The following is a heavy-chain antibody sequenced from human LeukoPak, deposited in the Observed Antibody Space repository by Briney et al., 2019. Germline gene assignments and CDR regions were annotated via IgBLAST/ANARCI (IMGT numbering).Heavy chain of an antibody. CDR3: ARESLGLSPGEPRGNWFDP. CDR2: MSYSGST. J-gene: IGHJ5*02. V-gene: IGHV4-39*07. CDR1: GGSINNNNNY. D-gene: IGHD3-10*01. Sequence: PSETLSLTCTVSGGSINNNNNYWAWIRQPPGKGLEWIGSMSYSGSTNYNPSLKSRVTMSVDTSKNQFSLKLSSVTAADTAVYYCARESLGLSPGEPRGNWFDPGGQGTLDTVSS.